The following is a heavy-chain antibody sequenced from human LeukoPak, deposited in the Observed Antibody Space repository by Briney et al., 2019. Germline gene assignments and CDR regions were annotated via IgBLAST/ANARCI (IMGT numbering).Heavy chain of an antibody. V-gene: IGHV3-30*04. Sequence: GGSLRLSCAASGFTFSSYAVHWVRHAPGKGLERVAVISYDGSNKYYADSVKGRFTISRDNSTSTLYLQMNSLRAEDTAVYYCARAQTTVVTRSLDYWGQGTLVTVSS. J-gene: IGHJ4*02. CDR2: ISYDGSNK. CDR1: GFTFSSYA. D-gene: IGHD4-23*01. CDR3: ARAQTTVVTRSLDY.